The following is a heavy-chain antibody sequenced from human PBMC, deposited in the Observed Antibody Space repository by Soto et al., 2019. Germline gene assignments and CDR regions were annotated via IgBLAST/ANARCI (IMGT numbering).Heavy chain of an antibody. V-gene: IGHV1-69*13. CDR1: GDSFTNYA. D-gene: IGHD2-8*01. CDR3: GRYCTNTKCRGGYYLDL. J-gene: IGHJ5*02. CDR2: IILALGTP. Sequence: SVKVSCKASGDSFTNYAFTWVRQAPGQGPEWLGGIILALGTPHYSQRFQGRLTITADESSSTVYMELGSLRLDDTAVYYCGRYCTNTKCRGGYYLDLWGQGTLVTVSS.